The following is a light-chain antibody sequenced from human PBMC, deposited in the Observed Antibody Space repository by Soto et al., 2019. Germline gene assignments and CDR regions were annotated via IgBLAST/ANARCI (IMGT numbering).Light chain of an antibody. J-gene: IGKJ5*01. CDR2: LGS. CDR1: QSLLHSNGYDY. V-gene: IGKV2-28*01. Sequence: DIVMNQSPLSLPVTPGEPASISCRSSQSLLHSNGYDYLDWYLQKLGQSPQLLIYLGSNRASGVSDRFSGSGSGTHFTLKISRVEAEDVGVYYCMQALQTPATFGQGTRLEIK. CDR3: MQALQTPAT.